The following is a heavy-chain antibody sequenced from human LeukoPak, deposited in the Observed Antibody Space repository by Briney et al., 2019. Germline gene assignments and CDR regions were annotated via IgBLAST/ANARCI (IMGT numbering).Heavy chain of an antibody. J-gene: IGHJ4*02. CDR1: GGTFSSYA. Sequence: SVNVSCKASGGTFSSYAISWVRQAPGQGLEWVGGIIPIFGTANYAQKFQGRVTITTDESTSTAYMELSSLRSEETAVYYCARDCSSTSRRSRAGFDYWGQGPLVTVSS. CDR3: ARDCSSTSRRSRAGFDY. V-gene: IGHV1-69*05. D-gene: IGHD2-2*01. CDR2: IIPIFGTA.